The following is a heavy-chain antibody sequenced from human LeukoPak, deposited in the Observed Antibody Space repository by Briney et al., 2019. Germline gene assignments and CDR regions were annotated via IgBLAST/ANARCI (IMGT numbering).Heavy chain of an antibody. CDR2: IYYSGST. D-gene: IGHD3-3*01. CDR1: GGSISSSSYY. Sequence: PSETLSLTCTVSGGSISSSSYYWGWIRQPPGKGLEWIGSIYYSGSTYYNPSLKSRVTISVDTSKNQFSLKLSSVTAADTAVYYCASFYDFWSGYYFDYWGQGTLVTVSS. CDR3: ASFYDFWSGYYFDY. V-gene: IGHV4-39*07. J-gene: IGHJ4*02.